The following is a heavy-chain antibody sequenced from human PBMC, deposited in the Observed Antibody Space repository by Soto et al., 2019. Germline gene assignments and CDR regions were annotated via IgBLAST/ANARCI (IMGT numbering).Heavy chain of an antibody. CDR3: ARAENSEYDILTSYQHPVY. J-gene: IGHJ4*02. CDR1: GGSISSGGYS. Sequence: SETLSLTCAVSGGSISSGGYSWSWIRQPPGKGLEWIGYIYHSGSTYYNPSLKSRVTISVDRSKNQFSLKLSSVTAADTAVYYCARAENSEYDILTSYQHPVYWGQGSLGTVSS. CDR2: IYHSGST. D-gene: IGHD3-9*01. V-gene: IGHV4-30-2*01.